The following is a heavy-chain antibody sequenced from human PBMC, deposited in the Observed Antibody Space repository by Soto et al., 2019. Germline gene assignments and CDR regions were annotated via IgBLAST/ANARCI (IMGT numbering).Heavy chain of an antibody. Sequence: EVQLVESGGGLVRPGGSLRLSCVGSGFSFSGYSMNWVRQAPGKGLEWVSYLSKSSTTIYYADSVKGRFTITRDNARNSLYLQMNSLRAEDTAVYYCARVSLISRVFDYWGQGSLVTVSS. V-gene: IGHV3-48*01. J-gene: IGHJ4*02. CDR1: GFSFSGYS. CDR3: ARVSLISRVFDY. D-gene: IGHD2-15*01. CDR2: LSKSSTTI.